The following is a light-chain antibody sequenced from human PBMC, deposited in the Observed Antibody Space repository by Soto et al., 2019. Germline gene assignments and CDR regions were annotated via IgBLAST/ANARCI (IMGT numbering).Light chain of an antibody. J-gene: IGKJ1*01. Sequence: DIQMTQSPSSLSASVGDRVTITCQASQDISNYLNWYQQKPGKAPKLLIFDASNLETGVPSRFSGSGSGTHFTFTITSLQPEDIATYYCQHFDNSWTFGLGNKVEIQ. V-gene: IGKV1-33*01. CDR1: QDISNY. CDR2: DAS. CDR3: QHFDNSWT.